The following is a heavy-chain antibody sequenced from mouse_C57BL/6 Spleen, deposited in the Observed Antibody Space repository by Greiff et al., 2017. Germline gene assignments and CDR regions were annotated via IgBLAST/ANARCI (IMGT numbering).Heavy chain of an antibody. CDR3: ARRDRGDYAMDD. CDR1: GYTFTRYW. Sequence: QVQLQQPGAELVRPGSSVKLSCKASGYTFTRYWMHWVKQRPLQGLEWIGNIDPSDSETHYNQKFKDKATLTVDKSSSTAYMQLSSLTSEDSAVYYCARRDRGDYAMDDWGQGSSVTVSS. CDR2: IDPSDSET. V-gene: IGHV1-52*01. J-gene: IGHJ4*01. D-gene: IGHD3-3*01.